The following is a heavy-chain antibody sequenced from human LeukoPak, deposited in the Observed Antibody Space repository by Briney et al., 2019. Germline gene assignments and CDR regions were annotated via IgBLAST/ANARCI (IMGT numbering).Heavy chain of an antibody. CDR2: ISGSGGST. V-gene: IGHV3-23*01. Sequence: PGGSLRLSCAASGFTFSSYGMSWVRQAPGKVLEWVSAISGSGGSTYYADSVKGRFTISRDNSKNTLYLQMNSLRAEDTAVYYCASVDIVATYFDYWGQGTLVTVSS. CDR3: ASVDIVATYFDY. J-gene: IGHJ4*02. CDR1: GFTFSSYG. D-gene: IGHD5-12*01.